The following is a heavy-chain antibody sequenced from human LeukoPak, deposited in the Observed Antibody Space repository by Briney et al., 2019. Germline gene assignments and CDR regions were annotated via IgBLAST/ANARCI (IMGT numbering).Heavy chain of an antibody. CDR1: GFTFSSYS. Sequence: GGSLRLSCAASGFTFSSYSMNWVRQAPGKGLEWVSSISSSSSYIYYADSVKGRFTISRDNSKNTLYLQMNSLRAEDTAVYYCAKEEYYYDSSGPFDYWGQGTLVTVSS. D-gene: IGHD3-22*01. CDR3: AKEEYYYDSSGPFDY. J-gene: IGHJ4*02. CDR2: ISSSSSYI. V-gene: IGHV3-21*04.